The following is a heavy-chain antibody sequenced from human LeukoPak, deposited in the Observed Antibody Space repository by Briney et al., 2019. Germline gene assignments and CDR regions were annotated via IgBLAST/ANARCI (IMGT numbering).Heavy chain of an antibody. J-gene: IGHJ5*02. CDR3: ARAFGSSGDRLPNP. CDR2: ISSSSSTI. Sequence: PGRSLRLSCAASGFTFSSYSMNWVRQAPGKGLEWVSYISSSSSTIYYADSVKGRFTISRDNAKNSLYLQMNSLRAEDTAVYYCARAFGSSGDRLPNPWGQGTLVTVSS. CDR1: GFTFSSYS. V-gene: IGHV3-48*01. D-gene: IGHD3-22*01.